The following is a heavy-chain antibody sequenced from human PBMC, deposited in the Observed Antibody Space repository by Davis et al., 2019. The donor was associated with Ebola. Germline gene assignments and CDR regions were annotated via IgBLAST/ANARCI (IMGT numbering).Heavy chain of an antibody. CDR3: AKDPLGYTPENDY. CDR2: ISYDGSNK. Sequence: PGGSLRLSCAASGFTFNTYWMSWIRQAPGKGLEWVAVISYDGSNKYYADSVKDRFTISRDNSKNTLYLQMNSLRAEDTAVYYCAKDPLGYTPENDYWGQGTLVTVSS. V-gene: IGHV3-30*18. CDR1: GFTFNTYW. D-gene: IGHD5-12*01. J-gene: IGHJ4*02.